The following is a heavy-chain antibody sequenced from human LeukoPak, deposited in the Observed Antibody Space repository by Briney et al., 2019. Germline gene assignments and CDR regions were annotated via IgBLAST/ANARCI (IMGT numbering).Heavy chain of an antibody. CDR3: ARGRCSGGSCYSGFYYYGMDV. V-gene: IGHV4-30-2*01. Sequence: PSETLSLTCTVSGDSISGYSWSWIRQPPGEGLEWIGYIYHSGSTYYNPSLKSRVTISVDRSKNQFSLKLSSVTAADTAVYYCARGRCSGGSCYSGFYYYGMDVWGQGTTVTVSS. J-gene: IGHJ6*02. D-gene: IGHD2-15*01. CDR1: GDSISGYS. CDR2: IYHSGST.